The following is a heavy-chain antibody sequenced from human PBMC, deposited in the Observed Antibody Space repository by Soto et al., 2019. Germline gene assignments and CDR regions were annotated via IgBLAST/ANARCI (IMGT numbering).Heavy chain of an antibody. CDR1: GGSISSGGYY. J-gene: IGHJ5*02. Sequence: SETLSLTCTVSGGSISSGGYYWSWIRQHPGKGLEWIGYIYYSGSTYYNPSLKSRVTISVDKSKNQFSLKLSSVTAADTAVYYCARDQLEGNWFDPWGQGTLVTVSS. V-gene: IGHV4-31*03. CDR2: IYYSGST. CDR3: ARDQLEGNWFDP. D-gene: IGHD1-1*01.